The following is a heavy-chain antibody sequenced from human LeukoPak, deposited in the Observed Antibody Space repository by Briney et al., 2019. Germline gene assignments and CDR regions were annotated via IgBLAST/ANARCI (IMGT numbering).Heavy chain of an antibody. D-gene: IGHD2-15*01. CDR3: AKYACSGGGCGMDV. Sequence: GGSLTLSCAASGFTITTYAMGWVRQAPGEGLEWVSAITGSGGSTYYADSVKGRFTISRDNSKNTLYLQMNSLRAEDTAVYYCAKYACSGGGCGMDVWGKGTTVTISS. J-gene: IGHJ6*04. CDR2: ITGSGGST. CDR1: GFTITTYA. V-gene: IGHV3-23*01.